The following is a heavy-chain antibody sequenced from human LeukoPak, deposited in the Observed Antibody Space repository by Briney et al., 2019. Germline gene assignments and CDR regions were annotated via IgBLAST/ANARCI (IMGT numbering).Heavy chain of an antibody. CDR2: INGIGGYT. V-gene: IGHV3-23*01. Sequence: GGSLKLSRAASGFNFGAYAMSWVRQSPGKGLEWVSAINGIGGYTYSADSVKGRFTISRDNSKSTLFLQMNSLRAEDSAVYYCAKAPRDGYNPLDYWGQGTLVTVSS. CDR1: GFNFGAYA. J-gene: IGHJ4*02. D-gene: IGHD5-24*01. CDR3: AKAPRDGYNPLDY.